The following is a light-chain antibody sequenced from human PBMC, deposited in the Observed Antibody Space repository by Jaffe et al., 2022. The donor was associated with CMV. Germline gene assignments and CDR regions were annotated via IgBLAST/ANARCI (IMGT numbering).Light chain of an antibody. CDR2: GAS. Sequence: EIVLTQSPGTLSLSPGERATLSCRASQSINSNYLAWYQQIPGQAPRLLIYGASRRATGTPDRFRGSGSGTDFTLTISRLEPEDFAVYYCQQYSSSPPLTFGGGTKVEIK. CDR3: QQYSSSPPLT. J-gene: IGKJ4*01. CDR1: QSINSNY. V-gene: IGKV3-20*01.